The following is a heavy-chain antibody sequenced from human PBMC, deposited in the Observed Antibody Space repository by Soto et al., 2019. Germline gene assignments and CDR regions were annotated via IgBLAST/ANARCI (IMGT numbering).Heavy chain of an antibody. CDR2: IYYSGST. CDR3: ARDVLNAPDVYSSSAGRFDP. V-gene: IGHV4-31*03. CDR1: GGSISSGGYY. D-gene: IGHD6-6*01. J-gene: IGHJ5*02. Sequence: QVQLQESGPGLVKPSQTLSLTCTVSGGSISSGGYYWSWIRQHPGKGLEWIGYIYYSGSTYYNPSLKSRVTISVDTSKNQFSLKLSSVTAADTAVYYCARDVLNAPDVYSSSAGRFDPWGQGTLVTVSS.